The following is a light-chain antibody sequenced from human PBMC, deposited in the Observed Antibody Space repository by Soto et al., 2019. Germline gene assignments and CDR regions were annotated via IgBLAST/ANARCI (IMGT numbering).Light chain of an antibody. V-gene: IGLV6-57*03. Sequence: NFMLTQPHSVSESPGKTVTISCTRSTGSIASNYVQWYQQRPGSAPTTVIYEDDQRPSGVPDRFSGSIDSSSNSASLTISGLKTEDEADYYCQSYDSIFLWVFGGGTKVTVL. CDR3: QSYDSIFLWV. CDR1: TGSIASNY. J-gene: IGLJ3*02. CDR2: EDD.